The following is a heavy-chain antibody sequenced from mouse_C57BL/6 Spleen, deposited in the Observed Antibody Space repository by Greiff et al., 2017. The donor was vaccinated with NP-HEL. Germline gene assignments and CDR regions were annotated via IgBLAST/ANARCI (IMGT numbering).Heavy chain of an antibody. CDR1: GYAFSSSW. CDR2: IYPGDGDT. Sequence: QVQLQQSGPELVKPGASVKISCKASGYAFSSSWMNWVKQRPGKGLEWIGRIYPGDGDTNYNGKFKGKATLTADKSSSTAYMQLSSLTSEDSAVYFCARSSYQGGAMDYWGQGTSVTVSS. J-gene: IGHJ4*01. D-gene: IGHD2-10*01. V-gene: IGHV1-82*01. CDR3: ARSSYQGGAMDY.